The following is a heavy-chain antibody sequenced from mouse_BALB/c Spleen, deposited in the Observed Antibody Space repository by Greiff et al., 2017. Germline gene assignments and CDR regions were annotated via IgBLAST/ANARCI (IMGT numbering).Heavy chain of an antibody. CDR3: ARDGIDYYGSSYYFDV. CDR1: GFSLTSYG. V-gene: IGHV2-9*02. D-gene: IGHD1-1*01. Sequence: QVQLQQSGPGLVAPSQSLSITCTVSGFSLTSYGVHWVRQPPGKGLEWLGVIWAGGSTNYNSALMSRLSISKDNSKSQVFLKMNSLQTDDTAMYYCARDGIDYYGSSYYFDVWGAGTTVTVSS. CDR2: IWAGGST. J-gene: IGHJ1*01.